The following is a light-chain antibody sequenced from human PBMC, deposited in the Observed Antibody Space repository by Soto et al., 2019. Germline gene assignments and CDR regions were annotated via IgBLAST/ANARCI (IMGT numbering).Light chain of an antibody. J-gene: IGKJ1*01. Sequence: DIQMTQSPSSLSASVGDRVTITCRASQSINSYLNWYQQKPGKAPKLLIYAASSLQSGVASRFSGSGSGTEFTLTISSLQPEDFATYYCQQSYSTPRTFGQGTKVEIK. CDR3: QQSYSTPRT. CDR1: QSINSY. V-gene: IGKV1-39*01. CDR2: AAS.